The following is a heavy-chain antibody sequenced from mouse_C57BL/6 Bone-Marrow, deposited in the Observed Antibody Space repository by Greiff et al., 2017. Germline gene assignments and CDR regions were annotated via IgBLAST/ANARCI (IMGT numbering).Heavy chain of an antibody. D-gene: IGHD2-4*01. Sequence: DVQLVESGPGLVKPSPSLSLTCTVTGYSITSGYDWHWIRHFPGNKLEWMGYLTYSGSTNYNTSLKSRISITHDTSKNHFFLKLNSVTTEDTATSYCARGDYDVPFAYWGQGTLVTVSA. J-gene: IGHJ3*01. V-gene: IGHV3-1*01. CDR1: GYSITSGYD. CDR3: ARGDYDVPFAY. CDR2: LTYSGST.